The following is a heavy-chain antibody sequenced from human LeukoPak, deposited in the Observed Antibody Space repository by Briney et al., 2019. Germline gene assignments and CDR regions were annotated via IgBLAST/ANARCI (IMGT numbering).Heavy chain of an antibody. CDR2: ISWNSGSI. CDR3: AKDMGVVPAAPIDY. Sequence: GGSLRLSCAASGFTFDDYAMHWVRQAPGKGLEWVSGISWNSGSIGYADSVKGRFTISRDNAKNSLYLQMNSLRAEDTALYYSAKDMGVVPAAPIDYWGQGTLVTVSS. CDR1: GFTFDDYA. J-gene: IGHJ4*02. V-gene: IGHV3-9*01. D-gene: IGHD2-2*01.